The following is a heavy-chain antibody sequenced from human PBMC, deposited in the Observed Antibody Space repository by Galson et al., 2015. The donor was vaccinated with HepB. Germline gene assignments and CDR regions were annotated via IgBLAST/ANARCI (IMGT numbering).Heavy chain of an antibody. CDR2: IWYDGSNK. CDR3: ARDRPEWLLSYGMDV. D-gene: IGHD3-3*01. Sequence: SLRLSCAASGFTFSSYGVHWVRQAPGKGLEWVAVIWYDGSNKYYADSVKGRFTISRDNSKNTLYLQMNSLRAEDTAVYYCARDRPEWLLSYGMDVWGQGTTVTVSS. J-gene: IGHJ6*02. V-gene: IGHV3-33*01. CDR1: GFTFSSYG.